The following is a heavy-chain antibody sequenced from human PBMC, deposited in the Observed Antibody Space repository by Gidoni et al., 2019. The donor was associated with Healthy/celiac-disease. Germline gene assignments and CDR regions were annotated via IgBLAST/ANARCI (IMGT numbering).Heavy chain of an antibody. CDR2: ISGSGGST. J-gene: IGHJ4*02. CDR1: GFTFSSYA. V-gene: IGHV3-23*01. Sequence: EVQLLESGGGLVQPGGSLRLSCAAPGFTFSSYAMSWVRQAPGKGLEWVSAISGSGGSTYYADSVKGRFTISRDNSKNTLYLQMNSLRAEDTAVYYCAKDRYGGNSFDYWGQGTLVTVSS. D-gene: IGHD4-17*01. CDR3: AKDRYGGNSFDY.